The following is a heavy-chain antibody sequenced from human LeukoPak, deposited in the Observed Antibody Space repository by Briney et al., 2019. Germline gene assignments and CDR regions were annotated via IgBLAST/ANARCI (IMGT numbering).Heavy chain of an antibody. Sequence: ASVKVSCKASGYTFTSYAMHWVRQAPGQRREWMGWINAGNGNTKYSQKFQGRVTITRDTSASTAYMELSSLRSEDTAVYYCARDFSILCPGDPWGQGTLVTVSS. CDR3: ARDFSILCPGDP. CDR2: INAGNGNT. CDR1: GYTFTSYA. J-gene: IGHJ5*02. V-gene: IGHV1-3*01. D-gene: IGHD3-3*01.